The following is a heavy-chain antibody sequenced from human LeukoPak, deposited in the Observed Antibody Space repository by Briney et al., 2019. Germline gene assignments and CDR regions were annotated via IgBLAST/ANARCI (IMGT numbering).Heavy chain of an antibody. J-gene: IGHJ5*02. V-gene: IGHV4-59*11. CDR1: GGSISSHY. CDR3: AREIPKRFDP. CDR2: IYYSGST. Sequence: SETLSLTCTVSGGSISSHYWSWIRQPPGKGLEWIGYIYYSGSTNYNPSLKSRVTISVDTSKNQFPLKLSSVTAADTAVYYCAREIPKRFDPWGQGNLVTVSS.